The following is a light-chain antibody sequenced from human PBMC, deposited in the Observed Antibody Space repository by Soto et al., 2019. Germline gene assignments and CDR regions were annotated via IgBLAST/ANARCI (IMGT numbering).Light chain of an antibody. J-gene: IGKJ1*01. CDR3: KQSGRSPRT. CDR1: ESVSSRY. Sequence: EIVLTQSPGTLSLSPGERGTLSCRASESVSSRYFAWYQQKPGQAPRLLLYGASSRATGIPDRFSGSGSGTDFTLTIRRLEPEDFAVYYCKQSGRSPRTFGQGTKVDIK. V-gene: IGKV3-20*01. CDR2: GAS.